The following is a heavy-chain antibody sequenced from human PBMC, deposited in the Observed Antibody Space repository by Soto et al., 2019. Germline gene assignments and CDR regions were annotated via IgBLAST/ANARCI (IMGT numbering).Heavy chain of an antibody. CDR3: AKDLASGSYTTDAFDI. J-gene: IGHJ3*02. D-gene: IGHD1-26*01. CDR1: GFTFSSYG. CDR2: ISYDGSNK. V-gene: IGHV3-30*18. Sequence: GGSLRLSCAASGFTFSSYGMHWVRQAPGKGLEWVAVISYDGSNKYYADSVKGRFTISRDNSKNTLYLQMNSLRAEDTAVYYCAKDLASGSYTTDAFDIWGQGTMVTVSS.